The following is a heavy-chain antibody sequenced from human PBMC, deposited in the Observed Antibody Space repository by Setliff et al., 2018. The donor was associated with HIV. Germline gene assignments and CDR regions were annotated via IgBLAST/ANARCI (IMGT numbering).Heavy chain of an antibody. V-gene: IGHV3-15*01. D-gene: IGHD1-20*01. Sequence: GSLRLSCAASGFTFSNSWMSWVRQAPGKGLEWVGHIKSTTAGGTTDYPAPVKDRFIISRDDSKNTLYLQMNSLQTEDTAVYYCTTITSYFYYYYMDVWGKGTTVTVSS. CDR3: TTITSYFYYYYMDV. CDR2: IKSTTAGGTT. J-gene: IGHJ6*03. CDR1: GFTFSNSW.